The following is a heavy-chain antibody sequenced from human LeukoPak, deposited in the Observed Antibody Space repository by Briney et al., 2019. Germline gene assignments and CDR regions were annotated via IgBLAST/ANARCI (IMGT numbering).Heavy chain of an antibody. CDR2: INHSGST. Sequence: KPSETLSLTCAVYGGSFSGYYWSWIRQPPGKGLEWIGEINHSGSTNYNPSLKSRVTMSVDTSKNQFSLKLSSVTAADTAVYYCARGRNSSSWNDAFDIWGQGTMVTVSS. CDR1: GGSFSGYY. V-gene: IGHV4-34*01. CDR3: ARGRNSSSWNDAFDI. D-gene: IGHD6-13*01. J-gene: IGHJ3*02.